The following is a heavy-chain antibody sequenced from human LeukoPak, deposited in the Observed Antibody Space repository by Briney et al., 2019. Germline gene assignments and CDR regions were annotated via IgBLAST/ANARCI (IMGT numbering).Heavy chain of an antibody. J-gene: IGHJ4*02. Sequence: SETLSLTCTVSGGSISSGGYYWSWIRQHPGKGLEWIGYIYYSGSTYYNPSLKSRVTISVDTSKNQFSLKLSSVTAADTAVYYCARLNGSGMNHDYWGQGTLVTVSS. CDR1: GGSISSGGYY. V-gene: IGHV4-31*03. CDR3: ARLNGSGMNHDY. CDR2: IYYSGST. D-gene: IGHD3-10*01.